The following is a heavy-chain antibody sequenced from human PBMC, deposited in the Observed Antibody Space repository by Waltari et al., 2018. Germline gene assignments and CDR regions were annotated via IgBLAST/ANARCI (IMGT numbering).Heavy chain of an antibody. CDR3: ARESPRGFTVPPHYMDV. Sequence: QVHLTQWGAGRLQPSETLSLTCAVSGGSMSGYSWAWIRQPPGKGLEWIGEIDHNIKTKYTPSLKSRVTISVDTSKNQFSLKLASVTAADTAVYFCARESPRGFTVPPHYMDVWASGTTVIV. D-gene: IGHD3-16*02. V-gene: IGHV4-34*01. CDR2: IDHNIKT. J-gene: IGHJ6*03. CDR1: GGSMSGYS.